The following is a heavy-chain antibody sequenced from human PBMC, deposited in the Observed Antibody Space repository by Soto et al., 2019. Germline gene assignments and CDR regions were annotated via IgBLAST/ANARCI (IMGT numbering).Heavy chain of an antibody. CDR3: AGSRYFDWLLSSPSDY. V-gene: IGHV3-48*02. J-gene: IGHJ4*02. CDR1: GFTFSSYS. Sequence: EVQLVESGGGLVQPGGSLRLSCAASGFTFSSYSMNLVRQAPGKGLEWVSYISSRSSTIYYADSVKGRFTISRDNAKNSPYRQMDSQRDEHTAVDYCAGSRYFDWLLSSPSDYWGQGTQVTVSS. D-gene: IGHD3-9*01. CDR2: ISSRSSTI.